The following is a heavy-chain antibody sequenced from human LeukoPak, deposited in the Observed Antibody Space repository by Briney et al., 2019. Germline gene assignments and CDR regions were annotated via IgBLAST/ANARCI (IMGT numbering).Heavy chain of an antibody. J-gene: IGHJ4*02. CDR1: GFTFSSYW. CDR2: IKQDGSEK. D-gene: IGHD6-19*01. Sequence: GGSLRHSCAASGFTFSSYWMSWVRQAPGKGLEWVANIKQDGSEKYYVDSVKGRFTISRDNAKNSLYLQMNSLRAEDTAVYYCARDRAVAGTNRDYFDYWGQGTLVTVSS. V-gene: IGHV3-7*01. CDR3: ARDRAVAGTNRDYFDY.